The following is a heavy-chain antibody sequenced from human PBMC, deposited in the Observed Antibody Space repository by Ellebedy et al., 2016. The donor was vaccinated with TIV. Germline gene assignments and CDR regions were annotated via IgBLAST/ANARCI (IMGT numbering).Heavy chain of an antibody. D-gene: IGHD4-23*01. CDR2: ISHDGSNK. V-gene: IGHV3-30*07. J-gene: IGHJ4*02. CDR1: GFTFSNYA. Sequence: PGGSLRLSCAASGFTFSNYAMQWVRQAPGKGLEWVAVISHDGSNKNYADSVKGRFTMSRDNSKNTLDLQMNSLRAEDTAVYYCARSPDYGGNSLDYWGQGTLVTVSS. CDR3: ARSPDYGGNSLDY.